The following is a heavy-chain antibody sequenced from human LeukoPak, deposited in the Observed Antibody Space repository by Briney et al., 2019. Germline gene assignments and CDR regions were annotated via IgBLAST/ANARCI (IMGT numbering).Heavy chain of an antibody. J-gene: IGHJ4*02. V-gene: IGHV1-18*01. Sequence: GASVKVSCKASGYTFTSYGISWVRQAPGQGLEWMGWISAYNGNTNYAQKLQGRVTMTTDTSTSTVYMELSSLRSEDTAVYYCARGVANWKGDYWGQGTLVTVSS. CDR3: ARGVANWKGDY. CDR2: ISAYNGNT. CDR1: GYTFTSYG. D-gene: IGHD1-1*01.